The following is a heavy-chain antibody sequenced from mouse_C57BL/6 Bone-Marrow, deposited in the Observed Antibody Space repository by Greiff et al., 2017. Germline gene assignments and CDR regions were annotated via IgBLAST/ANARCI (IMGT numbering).Heavy chain of an antibody. D-gene: IGHD5-1-1*01. Sequence: VKLMESGAELVRPGASVKLSCKASGYTFTDYYINWVKQRPGQGLEWIARIYPGSGNTYYNEKFKGKATLTAEKSSSTAYMQLSSLTSEDSAVYFCARGIPSYFDVWGTGTTVTVSS. CDR2: IYPGSGNT. V-gene: IGHV1-76*01. J-gene: IGHJ1*03. CDR1: GYTFTDYY. CDR3: ARGIPSYFDV.